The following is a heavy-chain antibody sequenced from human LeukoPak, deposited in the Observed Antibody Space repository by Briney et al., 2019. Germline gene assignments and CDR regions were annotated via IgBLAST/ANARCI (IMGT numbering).Heavy chain of an antibody. CDR3: ARDMSDRAAEAFDY. CDR1: GYTFTSYG. D-gene: IGHD6-25*01. Sequence: GASVKVSCTASGYTFTSYGISWVRQAPGQGLEWMGWISAYNGNTNYAQKLQGRVTMTTDTSTSTAYMELRSLRSDDTAVYYCARDMSDRAAEAFDYWGQGTLVTVSS. CDR2: ISAYNGNT. J-gene: IGHJ4*02. V-gene: IGHV1-18*01.